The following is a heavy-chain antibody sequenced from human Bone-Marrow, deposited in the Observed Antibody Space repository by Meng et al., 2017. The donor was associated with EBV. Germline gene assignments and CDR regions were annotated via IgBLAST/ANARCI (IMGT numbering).Heavy chain of an antibody. CDR2: FLPTLGAP. J-gene: IGHJ4*02. CDR1: GGPFRNYA. Sequence: QVQLVQAAAEVKKPWSSVKVSCKASGGPFRNYAVRWVRQAPGQGLEWLGGFLPTLGAPNYAQKFHGRVTITADESTSTHYMDLSSLRSDDTAVYYCASESGRGYTPDYWGQGTLVTVSS. D-gene: IGHD3-10*01. CDR3: ASESGRGYTPDY. V-gene: IGHV1-69*01.